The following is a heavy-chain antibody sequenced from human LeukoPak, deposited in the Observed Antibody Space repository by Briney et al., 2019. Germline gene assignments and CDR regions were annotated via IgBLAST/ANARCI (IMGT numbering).Heavy chain of an antibody. CDR2: IYYSGST. CDR1: GVSISSYY. CDR3: AREDYGDYGF. V-gene: IGHV4-59*01. Sequence: SETLSLTRTVSGVSISSYYWSWIRQPPGKGLEWIGYIYYSGSTNYNPSLKSRVTISVDTSKNQFSLKLSSVTAADTAVYYCAREDYGDYGFWGQGTLVTVSS. J-gene: IGHJ4*02. D-gene: IGHD4-17*01.